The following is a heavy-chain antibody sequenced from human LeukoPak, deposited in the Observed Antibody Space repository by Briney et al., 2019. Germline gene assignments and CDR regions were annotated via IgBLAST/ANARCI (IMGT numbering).Heavy chain of an antibody. CDR3: ATSSGFYYYYGMDV. J-gene: IGHJ6*02. D-gene: IGHD3-3*01. Sequence: SETLPLTCAVYGGSFSGYYWSWIRQPPGKGLEWIGEINHSGSTNYNPSLKSRVTISVDTSKNQFSLKLSSVTAADTAVYYCATSSGFYYYYGMDVWGQGTTVTVSS. CDR2: INHSGST. CDR1: GGSFSGYY. V-gene: IGHV4-34*01.